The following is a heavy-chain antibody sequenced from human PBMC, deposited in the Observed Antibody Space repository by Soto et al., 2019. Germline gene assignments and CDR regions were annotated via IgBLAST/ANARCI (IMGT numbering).Heavy chain of an antibody. CDR1: GFTFSTSG. J-gene: IGHJ6*02. Sequence: QVQLVESGGGVVQPGRSLRLSCAASGFTFSTSGLHWVRQAPGKGLEWVAFIWYDGSDKYYADSVKGRFTISRDNSKNPVYLQMNSLRAEDTALYYCARAPRGSSSNCPCYYTLDVWGQGTTVTVSS. V-gene: IGHV3-33*01. CDR3: ARAPRGSSSNCPCYYTLDV. CDR2: IWYDGSDK. D-gene: IGHD2-2*01.